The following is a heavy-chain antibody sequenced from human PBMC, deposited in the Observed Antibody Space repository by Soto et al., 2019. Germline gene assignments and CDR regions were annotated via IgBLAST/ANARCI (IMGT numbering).Heavy chain of an antibody. CDR1: GYTFTGYY. V-gene: IGHV1-2*02. D-gene: IGHD1-26*01. CDR3: GRGRSGQIVVFY. CDR2: INPNSGGT. J-gene: IGHJ4*02. Sequence: ASVKVSCKASGYTFTGYYMHWVRQAPGQGLEWMGWINPNSGGTNCAQKFQGRVTMTRDTSISTAYMELSRLRSDDTAVYYCGRGRSGQIVVFYWGQGTPVTVSS.